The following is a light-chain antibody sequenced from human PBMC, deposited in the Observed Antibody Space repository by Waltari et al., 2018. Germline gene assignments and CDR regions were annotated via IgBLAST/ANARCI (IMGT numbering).Light chain of an antibody. V-gene: IGKV2-30*02. CDR2: KVS. CDR3: MQATHWPWT. Sequence: DVVMTQSPLSLPVTVGQPASISCRSSQSLVHSDGNNYRSWFHQRPGPSPGRLIFKVSHRDSGVPERFSGSGSGTDFTLKISRVEAEDVGVYYCMQATHWPWTFGQGTKVEIK. J-gene: IGKJ1*01. CDR1: QSLVHSDGNNY.